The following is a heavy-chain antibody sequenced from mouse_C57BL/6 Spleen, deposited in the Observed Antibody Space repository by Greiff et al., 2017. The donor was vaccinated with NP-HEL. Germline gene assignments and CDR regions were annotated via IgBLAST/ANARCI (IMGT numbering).Heavy chain of an antibody. CDR2: INPGSGGT. CDR3: ARSSPIYYYGSSFFDY. J-gene: IGHJ2*01. CDR1: GYAFTNYL. D-gene: IGHD1-1*01. Sequence: VKLQESGAELVRPGTSVTVSCKASGYAFTNYLIEWVKQRPGQGLEWIGVINPGSGGTNYNEKFKGTATLTADTSSSTAYMQLSSLTSEDSAVYFCARSSPIYYYGSSFFDYWGQGTTLTVSS. V-gene: IGHV1-54*01.